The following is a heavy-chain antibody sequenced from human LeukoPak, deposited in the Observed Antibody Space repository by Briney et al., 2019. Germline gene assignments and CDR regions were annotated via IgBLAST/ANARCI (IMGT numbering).Heavy chain of an antibody. J-gene: IGHJ4*02. D-gene: IGHD2-8*02. Sequence: SETLSLTCTVSGGSISPSYWSWIRQPPGKGLEWIGYISYSGYINYIPSLESRVTISVDTSKNQFSLKLSYVTAADTAVYYCARSLVLDPMDFWGYYFDYWGQGALVTVSS. V-gene: IGHV4-59*01. CDR2: ISYSGYI. CDR1: GGSISPSY. CDR3: ARSLVLDPMDFWGYYFDY.